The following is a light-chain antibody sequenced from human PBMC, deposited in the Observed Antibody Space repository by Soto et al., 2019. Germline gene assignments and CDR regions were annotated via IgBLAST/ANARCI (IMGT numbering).Light chain of an antibody. CDR3: QQYYSYPRT. J-gene: IGKJ1*01. CDR1: QGISRY. V-gene: IGKV1-8*01. Sequence: AIRMTQSPSSFSASTGDRVTITCRASQGISRYLAWYQQKPGKAPKLLIYAASTLQSGVPSRFSGSGSGTDFTLTISCLQSEDFANYYCQQYYSYPRTFGQGTQVEIK. CDR2: AAS.